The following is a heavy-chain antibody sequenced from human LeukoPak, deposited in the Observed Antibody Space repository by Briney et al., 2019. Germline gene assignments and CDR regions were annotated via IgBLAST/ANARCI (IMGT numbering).Heavy chain of an antibody. CDR1: GYTFTSYG. D-gene: IGHD4-11*01. CDR3: ARDSLGYSNYVY. Sequence: ASVKVSFKASGYTFTSYGISWVRQAPGQGLEWMGWISAYNGDTNYAQKLQGRVTMTTDTSTSTAYMELRSLRSDDTAVYYCARDSLGYSNYVYWGQGTLVTVSS. J-gene: IGHJ4*02. V-gene: IGHV1-18*01. CDR2: ISAYNGDT.